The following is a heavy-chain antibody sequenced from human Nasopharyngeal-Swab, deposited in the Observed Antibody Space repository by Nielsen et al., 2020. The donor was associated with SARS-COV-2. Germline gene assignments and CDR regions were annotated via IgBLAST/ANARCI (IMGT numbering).Heavy chain of an antibody. J-gene: IGHJ4*02. CDR2: IYYSGST. Sequence: SETLSLTCTVSGGSISSGGYYWSWIRQHQGKGLEWIGYIYYSGSTYYNPSLKSRVTISVDTSKNQFSLKLSSVTAADTAVYYCARETLGLGIVVGDYWGQGTLVTVSS. D-gene: IGHD3-22*01. V-gene: IGHV4-31*03. CDR3: ARETLGLGIVVGDY. CDR1: GGSISSGGYY.